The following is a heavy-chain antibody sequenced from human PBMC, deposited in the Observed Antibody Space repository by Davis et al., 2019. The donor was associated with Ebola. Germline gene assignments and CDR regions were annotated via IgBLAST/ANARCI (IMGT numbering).Heavy chain of an antibody. CDR1: GFTFSNYW. V-gene: IGHV3-7*03. Sequence: GESLKISCADSGFTFSNYWMNWVRQAPGKGLEWLANIKQDGREKNYVDSVKGRFTISRDNAKSSLYLQMNSLRAEDTGVYFCARDVLGLYGFDVWGQGTTVTVSS. CDR2: IKQDGREK. CDR3: ARDVLGLYGFDV. J-gene: IGHJ6*02. D-gene: IGHD3-10*01.